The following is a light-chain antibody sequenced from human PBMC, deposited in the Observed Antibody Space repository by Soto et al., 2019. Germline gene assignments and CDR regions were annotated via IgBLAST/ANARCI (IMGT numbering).Light chain of an antibody. CDR2: GAS. CDR3: EQYNNWPPGGT. J-gene: IGKJ4*01. V-gene: IGKV3D-15*01. Sequence: EIVMTQSPATLSVSPGERATLSCRASQSVSSNLAWYQQKPGQAPRLLIYGASTRATGIPARFSGSGSGTEFTHTISSLQSEDFAVYSCEQYNNWPPGGTFGGGTKVEIK. CDR1: QSVSSN.